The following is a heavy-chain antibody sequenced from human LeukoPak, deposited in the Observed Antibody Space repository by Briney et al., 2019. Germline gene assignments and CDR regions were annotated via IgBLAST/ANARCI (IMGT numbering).Heavy chain of an antibody. CDR1: GFTFSDYY. CDR3: AKDAEYYYYYMDV. J-gene: IGHJ6*03. CDR2: ISSSGSTI. Sequence: WGSLRLSCAASGFTFSDYYMSWIRQAPGQGLEWLSYISSSGSTIYYADSVKGRFTISRDNAKNSLYLQMNSLRAEDTAVYYCAKDAEYYYYYMDVWGKGTTVTVSS. V-gene: IGHV3-11*04.